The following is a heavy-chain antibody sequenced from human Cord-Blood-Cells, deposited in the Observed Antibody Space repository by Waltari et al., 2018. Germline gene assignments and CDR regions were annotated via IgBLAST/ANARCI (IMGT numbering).Heavy chain of an antibody. V-gene: IGHV4-39*01. CDR1: GGSISSSSYY. Sequence: QLQLQESGPGLVKPSETLSLTCTVSGGSISSSSYYWGWIRQPPGKGLEWIGSIYYSGSTYYNPPLKSRVTISVDTSKNQFSLKLSSVTAADTAVYYCARRYLEDSLIDYWGQGTLVTVSS. J-gene: IGHJ4*02. D-gene: IGHD5-18*01. CDR3: ARRYLEDSLIDY. CDR2: IYYSGST.